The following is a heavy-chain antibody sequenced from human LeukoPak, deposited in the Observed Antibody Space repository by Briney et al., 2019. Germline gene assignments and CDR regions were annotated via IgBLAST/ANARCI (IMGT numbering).Heavy chain of an antibody. CDR3: ARVRCSGGSCYYDY. CDR2: IYYSGGT. Sequence: SETLSLTCTVSGGSISSGGYYWSWIRQHPGKGLEWIGYIYYSGGTYYNPSLKSRVTISVDTSKNQFSLKLSSVTAADTAVYYCARVRCSGGSCYYDYWGQGTLVTVSS. D-gene: IGHD2-15*01. J-gene: IGHJ4*02. CDR1: GGSISSGGYY. V-gene: IGHV4-31*03.